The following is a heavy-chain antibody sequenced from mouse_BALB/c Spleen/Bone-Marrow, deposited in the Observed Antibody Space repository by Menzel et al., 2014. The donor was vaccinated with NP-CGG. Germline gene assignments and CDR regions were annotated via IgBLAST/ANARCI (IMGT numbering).Heavy chain of an antibody. J-gene: IGHJ2*01. D-gene: IGHD1-1*01. CDR2: ISHGGSYT. Sequence: EVKLMESGGGLVKPGGSLKLSCAASGFTFSDYYMYWVRQTPEKRLEWVATISHGGSYTYYPDSVKGRITISRDNAKNNLCMQMSSLKSEDTAMYYCARDYYGSSYPCDYWGQGTTLTVSS. CDR3: ARDYYGSSYPCDY. CDR1: GFTFSDYY. V-gene: IGHV5-4*02.